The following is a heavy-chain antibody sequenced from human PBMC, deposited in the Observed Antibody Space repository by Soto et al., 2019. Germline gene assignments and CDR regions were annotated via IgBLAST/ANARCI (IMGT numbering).Heavy chain of an antibody. CDR3: AGWAGIVVVPAAMNYYYYYMDV. D-gene: IGHD2-2*01. CDR2: IYSGGST. CDR1: GFTVSSNY. J-gene: IGHJ6*03. V-gene: IGHV3-66*01. Sequence: GGSLRLSCAASGFTVSSNYMSWVRQAPGKGLEWVSVIYSGGSTYYADSVKGRFTISRDNSKKTLYLQMNSLRAEDTAEYYCAGWAGIVVVPAAMNYYYYYMDVWGKGTTVTVSS.